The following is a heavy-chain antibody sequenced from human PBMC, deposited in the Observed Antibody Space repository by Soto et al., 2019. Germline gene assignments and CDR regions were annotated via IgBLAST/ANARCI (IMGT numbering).Heavy chain of an antibody. V-gene: IGHV1-3*01. D-gene: IGHD2-2*01. J-gene: IGHJ6*02. CDR2: INGGNGNT. CDR1: GYIFTSYA. Sequence: ASVKVSCKTSGYIFTSYAMHWVRQAPGQRLEWMGWINGGNGNTKYSQNFQGRVTITRDTSASTAYMELSSLRSEDTAVYYCARENQPRGLCFYYDGVDVWGQGTTFTVSS. CDR3: ARENQPRGLCFYYDGVDV.